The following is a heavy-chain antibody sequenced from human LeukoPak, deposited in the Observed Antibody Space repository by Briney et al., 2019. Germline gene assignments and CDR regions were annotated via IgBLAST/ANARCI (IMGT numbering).Heavy chain of an antibody. CDR1: GGSISSGGCS. CDR3: ARDTRYYYDSSGYFPLYFDY. V-gene: IGHV4-30-4*07. Sequence: SQTLSLTCAVSGGSISSGGCSWSWIRQPPGKGLEWIGYIYYSGRTYYNPSLKSRVTISVDKSKNQSSLKLSSVTAADTAVYYCARDTRYYYDSSGYFPLYFDYWGQGTLVTVSS. J-gene: IGHJ4*02. CDR2: IYYSGRT. D-gene: IGHD3-22*01.